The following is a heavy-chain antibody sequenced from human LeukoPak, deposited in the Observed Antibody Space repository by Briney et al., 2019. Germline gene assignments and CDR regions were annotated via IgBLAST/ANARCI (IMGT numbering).Heavy chain of an antibody. V-gene: IGHV3-9*01. CDR3: AKAPGVLWFGELSYFDY. D-gene: IGHD3-10*01. CDR1: GFTFDDYA. J-gene: IGHJ4*02. Sequence: GGSLRLSCAASGFTFDDYAMHWVRQAPGKGLEWVSGISWNSGSIGYADSVKGRFTISRDNAKNSLYLQMNSLRAEDTALYYCAKAPGVLWFGELSYFDYWGQGTLVTVSS. CDR2: ISWNSGSI.